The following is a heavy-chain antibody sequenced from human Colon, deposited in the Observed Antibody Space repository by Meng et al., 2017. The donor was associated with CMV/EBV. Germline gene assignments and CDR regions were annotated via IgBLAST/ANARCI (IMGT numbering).Heavy chain of an antibody. V-gene: IGHV4-39*01. Sequence: SLGTQSYFWFWIRQPPGKGLEWIGGVYYNENTYYNPSLKGRVTMSVEKSKSQFSLTLASVTAADTAVYYCARRGAFSGDFWSGPFDPWGQGTLVTVSS. CDR3: ARRGAFSGDFWSGPFDP. D-gene: IGHD3-3*01. CDR2: VYYNENT. CDR1: SLGTQSYF. J-gene: IGHJ5*02.